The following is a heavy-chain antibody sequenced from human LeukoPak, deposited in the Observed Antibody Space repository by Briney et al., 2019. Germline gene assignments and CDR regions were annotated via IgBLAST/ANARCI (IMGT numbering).Heavy chain of an antibody. V-gene: IGHV3-23*01. CDR3: ASGTDYAIFDY. D-gene: IGHD1-14*01. CDR1: GFTFSSYS. Sequence: GGSLRLSCAASGFTFSSYSMNWVRQAPGKGLEWVSAISGSGGTTYYADSVKGRFTISRDNSKNTLYLQMNSLRAEDTAVYYCASGTDYAIFDYWGQGTLVTVSS. CDR2: ISGSGGTT. J-gene: IGHJ4*02.